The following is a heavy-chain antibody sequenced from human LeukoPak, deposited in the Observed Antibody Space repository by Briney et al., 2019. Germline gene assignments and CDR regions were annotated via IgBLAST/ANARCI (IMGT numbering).Heavy chain of an antibody. CDR1: NGSVSSTDYY. V-gene: IGHV4-39*01. CDR2: IYYSGST. Sequence: SSETLSLICTVSNGSVSSTDYYWGWIRQPPGKRLEWIGNIYYSGSTYYNPSLRSRVTMSVDTSKNQFSLKMSSVTAADTAVYYCARLSKGRYFDYIFDYWGQGTLATVSS. D-gene: IGHD3-9*01. J-gene: IGHJ4*02. CDR3: ARLSKGRYFDYIFDY.